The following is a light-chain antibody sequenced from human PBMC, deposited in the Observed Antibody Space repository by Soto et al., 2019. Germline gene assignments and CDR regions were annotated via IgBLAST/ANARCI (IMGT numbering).Light chain of an antibody. V-gene: IGLV2-23*02. CDR3: CSYAGSNTYV. CDR1: TSDFTNYNL. CDR2: EVT. J-gene: IGLJ2*01. Sequence: QSALTQPASVSGSPGQSIPISCTGTTSDFTNYNLVSWYQQHPGKAPKLMIYEVTKRPSGVSDRFSGSKSGHTASLTISGLQAEDEADYYCCSYAGSNTYVFGAGTKLTVL.